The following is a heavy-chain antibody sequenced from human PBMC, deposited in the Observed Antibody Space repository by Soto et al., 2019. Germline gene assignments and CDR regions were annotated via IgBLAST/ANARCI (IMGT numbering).Heavy chain of an antibody. CDR3: ARARFLEWWVPSRNNWFDP. CDR2: IIPIVGTA. J-gene: IGHJ5*02. D-gene: IGHD3-3*01. V-gene: IGHV1-69*01. CDR1: GGTFSSYA. Sequence: QVQLVQSGAEVKKPGSSVKVSCKASGGTFSSYAISWVRQAPGQGLEWMGGIIPIVGTANYAQKFQGRVTITADESTSTAYMELSSLRSEDTAVYYCARARFLEWWVPSRNNWFDPWGQGTLVTVSS.